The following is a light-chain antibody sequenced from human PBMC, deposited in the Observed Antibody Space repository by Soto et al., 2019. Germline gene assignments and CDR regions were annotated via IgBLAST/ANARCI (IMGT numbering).Light chain of an antibody. CDR1: QSVTTN. V-gene: IGKV3-15*01. CDR2: GAS. CDR3: QQYNYCPTRT. J-gene: IGKJ1*01. Sequence: VTTQSPATLSVSPGERATLSCRASQSVTTNLAWYQQKPGQAPRLLIYGASTRSANIPARFSGSGYGTEFTLTISRIQSEDFAVYYCQQYNYCPTRTFGQGTKVEIK.